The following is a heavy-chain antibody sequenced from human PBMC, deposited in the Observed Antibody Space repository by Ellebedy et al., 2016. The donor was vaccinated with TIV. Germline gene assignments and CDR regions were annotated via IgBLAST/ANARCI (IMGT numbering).Heavy chain of an antibody. V-gene: IGHV1-2*04. J-gene: IGHJ4*02. CDR3: ARETRWPPSNPLFDY. CDR2: INPNSGGT. CDR1: GYTFTGYY. Sequence: ASVKVSCKASGYTFTGYYMHWVRQAPGQGLEWMGWINPNSGGTKYAQNFQGWVTMTRDTSISTAYMELSRLRSDDTAVYYCARETRWPPSNPLFDYWGQGTLVTVSS. D-gene: IGHD4-23*01.